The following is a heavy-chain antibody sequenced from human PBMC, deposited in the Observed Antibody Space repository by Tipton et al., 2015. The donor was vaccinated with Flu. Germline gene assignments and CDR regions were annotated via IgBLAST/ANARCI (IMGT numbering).Heavy chain of an antibody. CDR1: GFTFSSYA. CDR2: ISGYGGST. J-gene: IGHJ5*02. Sequence: QLVQSGGSLVQPGGSLRVSCAASGFTFSSYAMNWVRQAPGKGLEWVSAISGYGGSTYYAESVRGRFTISRDNSKNTLYLQMSSLRAEDTAIYYCARDGRYGDYNWFDPWGQGTLVAVSS. D-gene: IGHD4-17*01. V-gene: IGHV3-23*04. CDR3: ARDGRYGDYNWFDP.